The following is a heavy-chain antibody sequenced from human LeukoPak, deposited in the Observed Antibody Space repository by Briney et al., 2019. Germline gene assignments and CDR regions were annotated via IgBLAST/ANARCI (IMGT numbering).Heavy chain of an antibody. CDR1: GXTFSSYE. D-gene: IGHD1-26*01. CDR2: ISSSGSTI. J-gene: IGHJ5*02. Sequence: PGGSLRLSCAASGXTFSSYEMNWVRQAPGKGLEWVSYISSSGSTIYYADSVKGRFTISRDNAKNSLYLQMNSLRAEDTAVYYCARREEDWFDPWGQGTLVTVSS. CDR3: ARREEDWFDP. V-gene: IGHV3-48*03.